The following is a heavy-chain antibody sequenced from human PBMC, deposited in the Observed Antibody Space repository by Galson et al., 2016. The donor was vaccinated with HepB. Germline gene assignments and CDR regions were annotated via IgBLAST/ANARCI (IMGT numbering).Heavy chain of an antibody. CDR2: IVVGSGNT. D-gene: IGHD2-21*01. Sequence: SVKVSCKASGFTFKTSAVQWVRQARGQRLEWIGWIVVGSGNTDFAQEFQDRVTITRDVSTNTVHMEVKSVTSEDTAVYYCGARGSTGPISSPDCWGQGTLVTVSS. J-gene: IGHJ4*02. V-gene: IGHV1-58*01. CDR1: GFTFKTSA. CDR3: GARGSTGPISSPDC.